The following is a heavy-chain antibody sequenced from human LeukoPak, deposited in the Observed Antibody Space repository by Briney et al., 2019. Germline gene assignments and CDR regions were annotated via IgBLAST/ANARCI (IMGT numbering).Heavy chain of an antibody. CDR2: IYHSGST. J-gene: IGHJ4*02. V-gene: IGHV4-30-2*01. CDR3: AREWIQQTLDY. CDR1: GGSISSGGYY. D-gene: IGHD5-18*01. Sequence: PSETLSLTCTVSGGSISSGGYYWSWIRQPPGKGLEWIGYIYHSGSTYYNPSLKSRVTISVDRSKNQFSLKLSSVTAADTAVYYCAREWIQQTLDYWGQGTLVTVSS.